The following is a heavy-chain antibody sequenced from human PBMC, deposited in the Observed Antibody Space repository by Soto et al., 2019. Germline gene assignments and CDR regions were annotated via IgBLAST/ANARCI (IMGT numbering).Heavy chain of an antibody. CDR1: GGSISSSSYY. J-gene: IGHJ6*02. V-gene: IGHV4-39*01. CDR2: IYYSGST. CDR3: ASRVGSSSWANYYYGMDV. D-gene: IGHD6-13*01. Sequence: SETLSLTCTVSGGSISSSSYYWGWIRQPPGKGLEWIGSIYYSGSTYYNPSLKSRVTISVDTSKNQFSLKLSSVTAADTAVYYCASRVGSSSWANYYYGMDVWGQGTTVTVSS.